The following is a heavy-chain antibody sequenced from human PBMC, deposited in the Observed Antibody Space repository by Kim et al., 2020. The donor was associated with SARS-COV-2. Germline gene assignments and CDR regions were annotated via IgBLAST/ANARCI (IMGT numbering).Heavy chain of an antibody. CDR2: INHSGST. V-gene: IGHV4-34*01. Sequence: SETLSLTCAVSGGSFSGYYWSWIRQPPGKGLEWIGEINHSGSTNYNPSLKSRVTISVDTSKNQFSLKLSSVTAADTAVYYCARALTTVNYGMDVWGQGTTVTVSS. J-gene: IGHJ6*02. D-gene: IGHD4-17*01. CDR1: GGSFSGYY. CDR3: ARALTTVNYGMDV.